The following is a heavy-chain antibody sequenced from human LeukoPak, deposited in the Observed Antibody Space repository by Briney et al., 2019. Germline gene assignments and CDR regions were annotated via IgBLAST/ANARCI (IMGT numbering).Heavy chain of an antibody. J-gene: IGHJ3*01. Sequence: GGSLRLSCAASGFNFNTFWMTWVRQAPGKGLEWVANIKEDGSEEYYVDSVKGRFTISRDNAKNSLYLQMNSLRAEDTAVYYCARPRYCSSISCYFHAFDVWGQGTMVTVSS. V-gene: IGHV3-7*01. D-gene: IGHD2-2*01. CDR1: GFNFNTFW. CDR2: IKEDGSEE. CDR3: ARPRYCSSISCYFHAFDV.